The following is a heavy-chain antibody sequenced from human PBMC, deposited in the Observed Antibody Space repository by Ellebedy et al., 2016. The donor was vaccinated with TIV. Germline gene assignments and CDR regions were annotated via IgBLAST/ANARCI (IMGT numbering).Heavy chain of an antibody. D-gene: IGHD3-10*01. CDR3: ARNFMALVRGLSHHYMDV. Sequence: GESLKISCAVSGFTFSDHYIDWVRQAPGKGLEWVGRTRNKTKGYTTEYAVSVKGRFTISRDDSKSSLYLEMSSLKTEDTAVYYCARNFMALVRGLSHHYMDVWGEGTTVTVSS. CDR2: TRNKTKGYTT. V-gene: IGHV3-72*01. J-gene: IGHJ6*03. CDR1: GFTFSDHY.